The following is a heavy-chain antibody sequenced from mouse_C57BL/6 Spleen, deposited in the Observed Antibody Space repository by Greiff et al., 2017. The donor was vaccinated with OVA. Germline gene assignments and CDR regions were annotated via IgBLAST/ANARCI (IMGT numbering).Heavy chain of an antibody. CDR1: GYTFTSYW. D-gene: IGHD2-4*01. Sequence: QVQLKESGAELVKPGASVKLSCKASGYTFTSYWMHWVKQRPGQGLEWIGMIHPNSGSTNYNEKFKSKATLTVDKSSSTAYMQLSSLTSEDSAVYYCAREYYDYDEEGYWGQGTTLTVSS. CDR3: AREYYDYDEEGY. J-gene: IGHJ2*01. CDR2: IHPNSGST. V-gene: IGHV1-64*01.